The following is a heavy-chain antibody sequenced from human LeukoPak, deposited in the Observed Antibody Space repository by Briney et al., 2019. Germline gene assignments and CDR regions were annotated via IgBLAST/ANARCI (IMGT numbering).Heavy chain of an antibody. V-gene: IGHV1-18*01. CDR3: ARDVGGSIRGAVAGWDY. Sequence: ASVKVSCKASGYTFANYGISWVRQAPGQGLEWLGWSTSYNGNTKYAQKVQGRVTMTTDTSTNTAYMELTTLRSDDTAVYYCARDVGGSIRGAVAGWDYWGQGTPVTVSS. CDR1: GYTFANYG. D-gene: IGHD6-19*01. CDR2: STSYNGNT. J-gene: IGHJ4*02.